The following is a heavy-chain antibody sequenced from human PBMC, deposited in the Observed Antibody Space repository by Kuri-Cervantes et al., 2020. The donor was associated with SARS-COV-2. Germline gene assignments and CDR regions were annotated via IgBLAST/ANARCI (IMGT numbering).Heavy chain of an antibody. Sequence: ASVKVSCKASGYTFTTYGISWVRQAPGQGLEWMGWISAYNGNTNYAQKLQGRVTMTTDTSTSTAYMELRSLSSDDTAVYYCARVLAGYGYYMDVWGKGTTVTVSS. D-gene: IGHD5-18*01. CDR2: ISAYNGNT. V-gene: IGHV1-18*01. CDR3: ARVLAGYGYYMDV. J-gene: IGHJ6*03. CDR1: GYTFTTYG.